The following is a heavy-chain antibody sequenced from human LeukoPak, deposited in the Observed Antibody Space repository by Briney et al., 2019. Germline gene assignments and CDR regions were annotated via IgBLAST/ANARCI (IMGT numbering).Heavy chain of an antibody. CDR1: GFTFDDYG. J-gene: IGHJ4*02. Sequence: PGGSLRLSCAASGFTFDDYGMSWVRQAPGKGLEWVSGINWNGGSTGYADSVKGRFTISRDNDKNSLYLQMNSLRAEDTALYYCARVDRFGYCSGGSCYQFDYWGQGTLVTVSS. CDR3: ARVDRFGYCSGGSCYQFDY. V-gene: IGHV3-20*04. D-gene: IGHD2-15*01. CDR2: INWNGGST.